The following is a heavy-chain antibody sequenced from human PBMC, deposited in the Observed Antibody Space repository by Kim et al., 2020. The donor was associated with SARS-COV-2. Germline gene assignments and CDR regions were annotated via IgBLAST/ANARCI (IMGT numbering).Heavy chain of an antibody. CDR2: IYYSGSS. CDR1: GGSISSYY. J-gene: IGHJ5*02. CDR3: SRHRREQLGAFDP. D-gene: IGHD5-18*01. V-gene: IGHV4-59*01. Sequence: SETLSLTCTVSGGSISSYYLSWIRQPPGKGLEWVGYIYYSGSSNYYSNPTRRGTITVKAYKNQTPLKLSPIPVADAAAIYYSRHRREQLGAFDPWDQGT.